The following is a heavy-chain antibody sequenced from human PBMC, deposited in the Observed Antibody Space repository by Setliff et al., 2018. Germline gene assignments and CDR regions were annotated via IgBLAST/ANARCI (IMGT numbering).Heavy chain of an antibody. V-gene: IGHV1-69*05. CDR2: TIPIFGST. CDR3: AREGVDTRSSTDYRYYMDV. J-gene: IGHJ6*03. CDR1: GGAFSSYG. D-gene: IGHD5-18*01. Sequence: SVKVSCKASGGAFSSYGISWVRQAPGQGLEWMGGTIPIFGSTNYAQKFQDRVTIITDESTSTAYMELRSLRTEDTAVYYCAREGVDTRSSTDYRYYMDVWGKGTTVTVSS.